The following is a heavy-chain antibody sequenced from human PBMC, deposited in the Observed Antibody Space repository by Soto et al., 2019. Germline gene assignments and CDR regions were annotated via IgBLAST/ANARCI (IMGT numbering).Heavy chain of an antibody. CDR1: GYTFTSYA. J-gene: IGHJ6*02. CDR3: ARDMVRGVRYYYYGMDV. CDR2: INAGNGNT. Sequence: ASVKVSCKASGYTFTSYAMHWVRQAPGQRLEWMGWINAGNGNTKYSQKFQGRVTITRDTSASTAYMELCSLRSEDTAVYYCARDMVRGVRYYYYGMDVWGQGTTVTVSS. V-gene: IGHV1-3*01. D-gene: IGHD3-10*01.